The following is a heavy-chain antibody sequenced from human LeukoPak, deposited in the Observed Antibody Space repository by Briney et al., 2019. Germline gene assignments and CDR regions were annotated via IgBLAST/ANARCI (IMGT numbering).Heavy chain of an antibody. CDR1: GGSISSYY. CDR2: IYYSGST. D-gene: IGHD6-13*01. CDR3: ARLQYSSSWYYFDY. V-gene: IGHV4-59*01. Sequence: PSETLSLTCTVSGGSISSYYWSWIRQPPGKGLEWIGYIYYSGSTNYNPSLKSRVTISVDTSKNQFSLKLSSVTAADTAVYYCARLQYSSSWYYFDYWGQGTLITVSS. J-gene: IGHJ4*02.